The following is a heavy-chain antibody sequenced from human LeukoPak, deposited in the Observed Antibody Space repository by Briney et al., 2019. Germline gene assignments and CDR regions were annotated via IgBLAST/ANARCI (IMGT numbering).Heavy chain of an antibody. CDR1: GGSISSGGYY. CDR2: IYHSGST. CDR3: ARVPTRGYSYFWPIDY. J-gene: IGHJ4*02. Sequence: SSETLSLTCTVSGGSISSGGYYWSWIRQPPGKGLEWIGYIYHSGSTYYNPSLKSRVTISVDRSKNQFSLKLSSVTAADTAVYYCARVPTRGYSYFWPIDYWGQGTLVTVSS. D-gene: IGHD5-18*01. V-gene: IGHV4-30-2*01.